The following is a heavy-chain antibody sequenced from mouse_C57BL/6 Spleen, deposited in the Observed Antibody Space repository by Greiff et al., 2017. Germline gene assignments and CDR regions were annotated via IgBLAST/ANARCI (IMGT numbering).Heavy chain of an antibody. D-gene: IGHD2-4*01. CDR3: ARYDYDENYYAMDY. Sequence: QLQQSGAELVRPGASVKLSCKASGYTFTDYYINWVKQRPGQGLEWIARIYPGSGNTYYNEKFKGKATLTAEKSSSTAYMQLSSLTSEDSAVYFCARYDYDENYYAMDYWGQGTSVTVSS. V-gene: IGHV1-76*01. CDR1: GYTFTDYY. CDR2: IYPGSGNT. J-gene: IGHJ4*01.